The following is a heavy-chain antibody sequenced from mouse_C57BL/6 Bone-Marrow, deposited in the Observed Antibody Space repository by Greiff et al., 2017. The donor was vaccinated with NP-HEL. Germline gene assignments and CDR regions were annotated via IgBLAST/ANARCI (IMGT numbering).Heavy chain of an antibody. V-gene: IGHV1-4*01. J-gene: IGHJ2*01. CDR1: GYTFTSYT. CDR3: ARDVDFDY. CDR2: INPSSGYT. Sequence: VQLQESGAELARPGASVKMSCKASGYTFTSYTMHWVKQRPGQGLEWIGYINPSSGYTKYNQKFKDKATLTADKSSSTAYMQLSSLTSEDSAVYYCARDVDFDYGGQGTTLTVSS.